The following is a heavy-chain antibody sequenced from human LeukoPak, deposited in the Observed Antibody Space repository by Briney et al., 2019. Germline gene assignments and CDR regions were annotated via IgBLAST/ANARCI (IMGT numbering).Heavy chain of an antibody. J-gene: IGHJ4*02. D-gene: IGHD3-22*01. CDR1: GGPISSSSYY. Sequence: SETLSLTCTVSGGPISSSSYYWGWIRQPPGKGLEWIGSIYYSGSTYYNPSLKSRVTISVDTSKNQFSLKLSSVTAADTAVYYCARWSSGPFDYWGQGTLVTVSS. CDR3: ARWSSGPFDY. CDR2: IYYSGST. V-gene: IGHV4-39*07.